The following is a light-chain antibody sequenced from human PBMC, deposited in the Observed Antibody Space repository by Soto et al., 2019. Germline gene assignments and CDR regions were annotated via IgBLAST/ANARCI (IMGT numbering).Light chain of an antibody. V-gene: IGKV1-39*01. CDR1: QSISTY. J-gene: IGKJ5*01. CDR3: QQSYMEPIN. Sequence: DIQMTQSPSSLSASVGNRVTITGLASQSISTYLNWYQKKPGKAPNLLIYDASRLQSGVPSRFSGSGGATDFTLSISSVQPEDFATYFCQQSYMEPINFGKGTRLEI. CDR2: DAS.